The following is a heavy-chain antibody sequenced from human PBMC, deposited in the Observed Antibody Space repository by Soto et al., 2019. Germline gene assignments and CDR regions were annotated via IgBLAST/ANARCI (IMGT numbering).Heavy chain of an antibody. D-gene: IGHD6-6*01. V-gene: IGHV3-23*01. CDR3: AKAVQYSSSSDYYYYGMDV. CDR2: MNSGGRT. Sequence: EVQLLESGGGLVQPGGSLRLSCAASGFTFSNYSMSWVRQAPGKGLEWVSGMNSGGRTYYADSVKGRFTISRDTSKNTLYLLMNRLRADDTAVFYCAKAVQYSSSSDYYYYGMDVWGQRSTVTVSS. CDR1: GFTFSNYS. J-gene: IGHJ6*02.